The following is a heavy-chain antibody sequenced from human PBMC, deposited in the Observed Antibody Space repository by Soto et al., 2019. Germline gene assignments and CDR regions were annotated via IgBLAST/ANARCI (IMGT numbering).Heavy chain of an antibody. CDR2: VRGSAGST. Sequence: PVGSLRLSCASSVFTFSSYAMSCVRHSPGKGLEWVSGVRGSAGSTYYADSVKGRFTISRDTSKNTRYLQMSSLRAEDPAVYYCAKLEPPVRYLGQQTRVIVSS. CDR3: AKLEPPVRY. D-gene: IGHD3-10*01. V-gene: IGHV3-23*01. CDR1: VFTFSSYA. J-gene: IGHJ4*02.